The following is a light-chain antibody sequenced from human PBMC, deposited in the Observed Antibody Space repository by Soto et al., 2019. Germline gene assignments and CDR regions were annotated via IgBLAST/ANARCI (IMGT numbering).Light chain of an antibody. V-gene: IGLV2-14*03. CDR1: SSDVGGYDY. Sequence: QSVLTQPASVSGSPGQSITISCTGTSSDVGGYDYVSWYQQHPGKAPKLMIYDVSNRPSGVSNRFSVSKSGNTASLTISVLPAEEEADYFCTSYTSSSTWVFGGGTQLTVL. CDR3: TSYTSSSTWV. CDR2: DVS. J-gene: IGLJ3*02.